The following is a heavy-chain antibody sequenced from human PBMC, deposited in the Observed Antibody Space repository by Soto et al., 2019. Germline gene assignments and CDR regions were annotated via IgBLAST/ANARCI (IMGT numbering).Heavy chain of an antibody. CDR1: GYTFTGYY. CDR2: INPSSGGT. D-gene: IGHD5-12*01. Sequence: ASVKVSCKTSGYTFTGYYMHWVRQAPGQGLEWMGWINPSSGGTNYAQKFQGRVTMTRDTSISTAYMELNRLRSDDTAVYYCARVKQGWLRLYYWYGMDVWGQGTTVTVSS. CDR3: ARVKQGWLRLYYWYGMDV. J-gene: IGHJ6*02. V-gene: IGHV1-2*02.